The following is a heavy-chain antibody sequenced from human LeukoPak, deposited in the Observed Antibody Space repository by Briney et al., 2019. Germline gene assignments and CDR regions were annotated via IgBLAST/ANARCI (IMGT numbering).Heavy chain of an antibody. Sequence: ASVKVSCKASGYTFTGYYMHWVRQAPGQGLEWMGRNNPNSGVTNYAQKFQGRVTMTRDTSISTAYMELSRLRSDDTAVYYCARGLGAYSSSWYLSDYFDYWGQGTLVTVSS. CDR3: ARGLGAYSSSWYLSDYFDY. J-gene: IGHJ4*02. V-gene: IGHV1-2*06. CDR2: NNPNSGVT. CDR1: GYTFTGYY. D-gene: IGHD6-13*01.